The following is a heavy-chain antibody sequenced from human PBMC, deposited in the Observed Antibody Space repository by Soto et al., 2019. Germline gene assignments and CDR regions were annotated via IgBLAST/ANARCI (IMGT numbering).Heavy chain of an antibody. Sequence: EVQLLESGGGLVQPGGSLRLSCAASGFTFSSYAMRWVRQAPVKGLEWVSAISGSGDSTYYADSVKGRFTISRDNSKNMLYLQMNSLTAEDTAVYYCARRGSGSYYDYWGQGTLVTVSS. J-gene: IGHJ4*02. CDR1: GFTFSSYA. V-gene: IGHV3-23*01. CDR3: ARRGSGSYYDY. CDR2: ISGSGDST. D-gene: IGHD1-26*01.